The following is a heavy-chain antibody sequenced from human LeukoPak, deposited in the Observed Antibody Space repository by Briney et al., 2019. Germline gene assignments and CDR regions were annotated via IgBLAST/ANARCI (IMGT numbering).Heavy chain of an antibody. CDR2: IYTSGST. CDR1: GGSISSGSYY. CDR3: ARGRITIFGVVDAFDI. V-gene: IGHV4-61*02. J-gene: IGHJ3*02. Sequence: PSETLSHTCTVSGGSISSGSYYWSWIRQPAGKGLEWIGRIYTSGSTNYNPSLKSRVTISVDTSKNQFSLKLSSVTAADTAVYYCARGRITIFGVVDAFDIWGQGTMVTVSS. D-gene: IGHD3-3*01.